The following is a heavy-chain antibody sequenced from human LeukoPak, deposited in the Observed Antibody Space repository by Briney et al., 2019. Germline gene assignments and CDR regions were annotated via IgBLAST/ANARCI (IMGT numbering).Heavy chain of an antibody. CDR1: GFTFSIYA. Sequence: GGSLRLSCAASGFTFSIYAMHWVRQAPGKGLEWVAGISYNGSNEYYSDSVKGRFTITRDNSKNTVYLQMDSLRAEDTGVYHCARDRGGSGFYYFDYWGQGTLVTVSS. CDR2: ISYNGSNE. D-gene: IGHD2-15*01. J-gene: IGHJ4*02. CDR3: ARDRGGSGFYYFDY. V-gene: IGHV3-30-3*01.